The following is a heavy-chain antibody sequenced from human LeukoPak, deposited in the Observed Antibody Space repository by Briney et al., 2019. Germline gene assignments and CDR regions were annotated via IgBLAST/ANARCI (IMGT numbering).Heavy chain of an antibody. CDR3: ARDPSGYDVRGYGGNSEVGY. Sequence: SVKVSCKASGGTFISYAISWVRQAPGQGLEWMGGIIPIFGTANYAQKFQGRVTITADESTSTAYMELSSLRSEDTAVYYCARDPSGYDVRGYGGNSEVGYWGQGTLVTVSS. CDR2: IIPIFGTA. V-gene: IGHV1-69*13. CDR1: GGTFISYA. J-gene: IGHJ4*02. D-gene: IGHD4-23*01.